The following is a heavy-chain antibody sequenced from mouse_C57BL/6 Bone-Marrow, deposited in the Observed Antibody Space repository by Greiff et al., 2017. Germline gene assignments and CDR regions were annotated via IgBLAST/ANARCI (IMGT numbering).Heavy chain of an antibody. Sequence: VQLQQSGPELVKPGASVKISCKASGYTFTDYYMNWVKQSHGKSLEWIGDINPNNGGTSYNQKFKGKATLTVDKSSSTAYMELRSLTSEDSAVYYCARSGYYGSRTWFAYWGQGTLVTFSA. CDR2: INPNNGGT. CDR3: ARSGYYGSRTWFAY. D-gene: IGHD1-1*01. V-gene: IGHV1-26*01. J-gene: IGHJ3*01. CDR1: GYTFTDYY.